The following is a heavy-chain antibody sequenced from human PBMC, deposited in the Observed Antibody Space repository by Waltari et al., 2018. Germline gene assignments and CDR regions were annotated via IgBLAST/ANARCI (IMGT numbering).Heavy chain of an antibody. CDR2: IIPSFGTA. CDR1: GGTFSSYA. J-gene: IGHJ2*01. D-gene: IGHD3-22*01. Sequence: QVQLVQSGAEVKKPGSSVKVSCKASGGTFSSYAISWVRQAPGQGLEWMGGIIPSFGTANYAQKFQGRVTITADESTSTAYMELSSLRSEDTAVYYCARNYDSSGYYYVRWYFDLWGRGTLVTVSS. CDR3: ARNYDSSGYYYVRWYFDL. V-gene: IGHV1-69*12.